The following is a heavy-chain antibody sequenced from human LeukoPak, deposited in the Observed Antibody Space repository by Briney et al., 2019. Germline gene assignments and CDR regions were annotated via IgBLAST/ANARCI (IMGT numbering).Heavy chain of an antibody. CDR1: GFTFSNSG. CDR2: ITGSGDNT. CDR3: AKMGGYFDY. D-gene: IGHD3-16*01. V-gene: IGHV3-23*01. J-gene: IGHJ4*02. Sequence: GGSLRLSGAASGFTFSNSGMSWVRQAPGKGLEWVSAITGSGDNTYYADSVKGRFTISRDNSKNTLYLQMSSLRAEDTAVYYCAKMGGYFDYWGQGTLVTVSS.